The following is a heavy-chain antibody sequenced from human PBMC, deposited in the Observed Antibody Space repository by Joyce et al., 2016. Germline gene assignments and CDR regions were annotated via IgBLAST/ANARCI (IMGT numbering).Heavy chain of an antibody. J-gene: IGHJ4*02. Sequence: EVQLVESGGGLVQPGGSLRLSCAASGFTFSGYSMNWVRQAPGKGLEWVSYISTRRSTIFYADSVKGRFTISRDDAKKSLFLQMNSLRVDDTAVYYCARDFFYNLDYWGQGTLVTVSS. CDR2: ISTRRSTI. V-gene: IGHV3-48*04. CDR3: ARDFFYNLDY. CDR1: GFTFSGYS. D-gene: IGHD2/OR15-2a*01.